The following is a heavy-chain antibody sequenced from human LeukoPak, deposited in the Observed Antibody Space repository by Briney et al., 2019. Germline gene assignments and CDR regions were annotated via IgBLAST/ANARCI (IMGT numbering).Heavy chain of an antibody. D-gene: IGHD2-2*01. J-gene: IGHJ4*02. CDR1: GFTFSSYW. CDR2: INSDGSST. Sequence: GGSLRLSCAASGFTFSSYWMHWVRQAPGKGLVWVSRINSDGSSTSYADSVKGRFTISRDNAKNTLYLQMNSLRAEDTAVYYCASPEGYCSSTSCPKGDYCGQGTLVTVSS. V-gene: IGHV3-74*01. CDR3: ASPEGYCSSTSCPKGDY.